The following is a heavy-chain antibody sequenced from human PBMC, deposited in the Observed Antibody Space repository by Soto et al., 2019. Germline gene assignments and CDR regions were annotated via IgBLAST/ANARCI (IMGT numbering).Heavy chain of an antibody. CDR1: GDSISSSNW. Sequence: PSETLSLTCAVSGDSISSSNWWSWVRQPPGKGLEWIGEIYHRGSTNYNPSLKSRVTISVDKSKNQFSLKLSSVTAADTAVYYCARRDAYKEDFWSGYLFDYWGQGTLVTVSS. CDR3: ARRDAYKEDFWSGYLFDY. CDR2: IYHRGST. J-gene: IGHJ4*02. D-gene: IGHD3-3*01. V-gene: IGHV4-4*02.